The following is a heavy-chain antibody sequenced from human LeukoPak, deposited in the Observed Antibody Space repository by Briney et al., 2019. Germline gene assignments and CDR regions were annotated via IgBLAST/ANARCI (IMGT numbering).Heavy chain of an antibody. CDR3: AFSGGSPGNYYYYYYMDV. Sequence: SETLSLTCTVSGGSIGSSSYYWGWIRQPPGKGLEWIGSIYYSGSTYYNPSLKSRVTISVDTSKNQFSLKLSSVTAADTAVYYCAFSGGSPGNYYYYYYMDVWGKGTTVTVSS. D-gene: IGHD2-15*01. V-gene: IGHV4-39*01. CDR1: GGSIGSSSYY. J-gene: IGHJ6*03. CDR2: IYYSGST.